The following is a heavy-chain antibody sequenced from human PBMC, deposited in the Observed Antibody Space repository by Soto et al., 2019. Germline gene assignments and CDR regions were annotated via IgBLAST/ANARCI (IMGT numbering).Heavy chain of an antibody. Sequence: SETLSLTCTVSGGSIRNVYWSWIRQAPGKGLEWIGFIFHSGNAKYNPSLKSRVTISVDTSKNQFSLSLDSVTAADTAVYFCAIAHTPTTAIDTGGQ. CDR3: AIAHTPTTAIDT. CDR1: GGSIRNVY. D-gene: IGHD3-16*01. J-gene: IGHJ3*01. V-gene: IGHV4-59*03. CDR2: IFHSGNA.